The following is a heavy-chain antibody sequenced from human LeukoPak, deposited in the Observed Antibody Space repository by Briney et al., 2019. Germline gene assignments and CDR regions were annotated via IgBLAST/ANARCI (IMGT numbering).Heavy chain of an antibody. Sequence: GGSLRLSCAASGFTFSNYAMSWVRQAPGKGLEWVSAISGSGGSTYYADSVKGRFTISRDNSKNTLYLQMNSLRAEDTAVYYCAKAYCSSTSCYRGLFDYWGQGTLVTVSS. CDR2: ISGSGGST. CDR1: GFTFSNYA. J-gene: IGHJ4*02. D-gene: IGHD2-2*02. V-gene: IGHV3-23*01. CDR3: AKAYCSSTSCYRGLFDY.